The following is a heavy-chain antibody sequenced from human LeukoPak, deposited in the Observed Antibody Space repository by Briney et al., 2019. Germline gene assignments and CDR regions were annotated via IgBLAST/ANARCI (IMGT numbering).Heavy chain of an antibody. CDR3: ARVYYYDSSGYIFDY. V-gene: IGHV3-53*04. CDR2: IYSVGST. J-gene: IGHJ4*02. D-gene: IGHD3-22*01. Sequence: GGSLRLSCAASGFTVSSNYMSWVRQAPGKGLEWVSVIYSVGSTYYADSVKGRFTISRHNSKNTLYLQMNSLRAEDTAVYYCARVYYYDSSGYIFDYWGPGTLVTVSS. CDR1: GFTVSSNY.